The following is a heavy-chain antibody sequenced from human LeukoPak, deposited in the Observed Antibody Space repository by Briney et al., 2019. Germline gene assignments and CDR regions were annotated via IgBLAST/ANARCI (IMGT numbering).Heavy chain of an antibody. Sequence: SETLSLTFTLSGGSHCLYYWSWIRQPPGKGREWIGYIYYSGSTNYNPSLKSRDTISVDTSKNQFSLKLSSVTAADTAVYYCARVDITMVRGVTTFDPWGQGTLVTVSS. V-gene: IGHV4-59*01. CDR1: GGSHCLYY. CDR3: ARVDITMVRGVTTFDP. CDR2: IYYSGST. D-gene: IGHD3-10*01. J-gene: IGHJ5*02.